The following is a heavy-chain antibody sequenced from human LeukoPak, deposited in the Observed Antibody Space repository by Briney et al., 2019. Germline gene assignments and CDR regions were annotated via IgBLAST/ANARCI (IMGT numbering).Heavy chain of an antibody. D-gene: IGHD3-22*01. J-gene: IGHJ4*02. CDR3: AGGYYAIDY. CDR1: GFIFSSYS. Sequence: GGSLRLSCAASGFIFSSYSMSWVRQAPGKGLEWVSVITGSGGNTYYADSVKGRFTISKDNSKNTVYLQMNSLRAEDTAVYYCAGGYYAIDYWGQGTLVTVSS. CDR2: ITGSGGNT. V-gene: IGHV3-23*01.